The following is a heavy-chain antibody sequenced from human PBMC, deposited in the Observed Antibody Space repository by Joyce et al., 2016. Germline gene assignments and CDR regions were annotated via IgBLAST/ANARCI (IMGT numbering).Heavy chain of an antibody. CDR1: GFTFSSFA. CDR3: ANAVTGYYYYYYGMDV. D-gene: IGHD4-11*01. J-gene: IGHJ6*02. CDR2: SGGSGSST. Sequence: EVQLLESGGGLVQPGGSLRLSCAASGFTFSSFAMSWVRLAPGKGLEWVSASGGSGSSTYYADSVKGRFTISRDNSKNTLYLQMNSLRAEDTAVYYCANAVTGYYYYYYGMDVWGQGTTVTVSS. V-gene: IGHV3-23*01.